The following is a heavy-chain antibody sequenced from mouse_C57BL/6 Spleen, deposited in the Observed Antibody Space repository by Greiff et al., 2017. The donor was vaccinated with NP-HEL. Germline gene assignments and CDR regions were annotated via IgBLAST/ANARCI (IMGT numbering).Heavy chain of an antibody. CDR3: ASSIAITTVVGDY. CDR1: GYTFTSYW. V-gene: IGHV1-72*01. Sequence: VQLQQPGAELVKPGASVKLSCKASGYTFTSYWMHWVKQRPGRGLEWIGRIDPNSGGTKYNEKFKSKATLTVDKPSSTAYMQLSSLTSEDSAVYYCASSIAITTVVGDYWGQGTTLTVSS. J-gene: IGHJ2*01. CDR2: IDPNSGGT. D-gene: IGHD1-1*01.